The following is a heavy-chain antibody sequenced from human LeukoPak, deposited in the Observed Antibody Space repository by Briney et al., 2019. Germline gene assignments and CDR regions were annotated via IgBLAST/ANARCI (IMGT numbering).Heavy chain of an antibody. J-gene: IGHJ5*02. V-gene: IGHV4-34*01. CDR3: ARGYNWFDP. CDR1: GGSFVGYY. Sequence: PSETLSLTCAVYGGSFVGYYWSWIRNPPGKGLEWIGEINHSGSTNYNPSLKSRVTISVDTSKNQFSLKLSSVTAADTAVYYCARGYNWFDPWGQGTLVTVSS. CDR2: INHSGST.